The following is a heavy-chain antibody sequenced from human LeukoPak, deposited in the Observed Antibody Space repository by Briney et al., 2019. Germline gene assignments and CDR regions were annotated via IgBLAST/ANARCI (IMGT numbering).Heavy chain of an antibody. CDR3: AKGGLTTPLHY. CDR2: ISGSGGST. Sequence: GGSLRLSCAASGFTFSSYAMSWVRQAPGKGLEWVSAISGSGGSTYYADSVKGRFTISRDNPKNTLFLQVNSLRVEDTAVYYCAKGGLTTPLHYWGQGTLVTVSS. V-gene: IGHV3-23*01. D-gene: IGHD1-14*01. J-gene: IGHJ4*02. CDR1: GFTFSSYA.